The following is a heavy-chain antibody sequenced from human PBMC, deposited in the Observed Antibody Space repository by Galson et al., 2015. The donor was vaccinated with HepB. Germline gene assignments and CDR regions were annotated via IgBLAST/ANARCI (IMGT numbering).Heavy chain of an antibody. J-gene: IGHJ6*02. CDR3: ARLGYCSGGSCYSGLHYYYYGMDV. CDR1: GSSFTSYW. CDR2: IDPSDSYT. V-gene: IGHV5-10-1*01. D-gene: IGHD2-15*01. Sequence: QSGAEVTKPGESLRISCKGSGSSFTSYWISWVRQMPGKGLEWMGRIDPSDSYTNYSPSFQGHVTISADKSISTAYLQWSSLKASDTAMYYCARLGYCSGGSCYSGLHYYYYGMDVWGQGTTVTVSS.